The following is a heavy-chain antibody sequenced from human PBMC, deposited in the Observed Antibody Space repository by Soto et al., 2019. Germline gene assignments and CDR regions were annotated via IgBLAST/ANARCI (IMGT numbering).Heavy chain of an antibody. CDR1: GGSISSYY. Sequence: QVQLQESGPGLVKPSETLSLTCTVSGGSISSYYWSWIRQPPGKGLEWIGYIYYSGSTNYNPSLKSRVTISVDTSENQFSLKLSSVTAADTAVYYCARSLYYYDSSGYYAYYFDYWGQGTLVTVSS. J-gene: IGHJ4*02. CDR2: IYYSGST. V-gene: IGHV4-59*01. CDR3: ARSLYYYDSSGYYAYYFDY. D-gene: IGHD3-22*01.